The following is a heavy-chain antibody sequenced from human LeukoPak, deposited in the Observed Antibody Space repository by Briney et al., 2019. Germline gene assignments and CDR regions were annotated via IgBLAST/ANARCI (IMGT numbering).Heavy chain of an antibody. CDR3: AREGSGGGSSWKTVAGFDYFDY. CDR2: IIPIFGTA. Sequence: GASVKVSCKASGGTFSSYAISWVRQAPGQGLEWMGGIIPIFGTANYAQKFQGRVTITADKSTSTAYMELSSLRSEDTAVYYCAREGSGGGSSWKTVAGFDYFDYWGQGTLVTVSS. D-gene: IGHD6-13*01. J-gene: IGHJ4*02. V-gene: IGHV1-69*06. CDR1: GGTFSSYA.